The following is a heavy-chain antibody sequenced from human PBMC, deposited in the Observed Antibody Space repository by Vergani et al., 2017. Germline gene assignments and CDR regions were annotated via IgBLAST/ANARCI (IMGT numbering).Heavy chain of an antibody. CDR1: GFTVSSNY. V-gene: IGHV3-48*04. Sequence: EVQLVESGGGLVQPGGSLRLSCAASGFTVSSNYMSWVRQAPGKGLEWVSYISSSSSTIYYADSVKGRFTISRDNAKNSLYLQMNSLRAEDTAVYYCASNSGGYYGSGDDYWGQGTLVTVSS. CDR3: ASNSGGYYGSGDDY. J-gene: IGHJ4*02. D-gene: IGHD3-10*01. CDR2: ISSSSSTI.